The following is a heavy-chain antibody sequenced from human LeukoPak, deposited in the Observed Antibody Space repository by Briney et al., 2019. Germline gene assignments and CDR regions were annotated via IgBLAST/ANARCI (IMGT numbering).Heavy chain of an antibody. Sequence: ASVKVSCKASGYTFTGYYMHWVRQAPGQGLEWMGRINPNSGGTNYAQKFQGRVTMTRDTSISTAYMELSRLRSDDTAVYYCARALSYCSGGSCLSYYYGMDVWGQGTTVTVSS. V-gene: IGHV1-2*06. CDR3: ARALSYCSGGSCLSYYYGMDV. J-gene: IGHJ6*02. CDR2: INPNSGGT. D-gene: IGHD2-15*01. CDR1: GYTFTGYY.